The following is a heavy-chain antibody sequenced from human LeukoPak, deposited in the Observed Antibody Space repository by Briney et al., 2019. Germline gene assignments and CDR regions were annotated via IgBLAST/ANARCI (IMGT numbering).Heavy chain of an antibody. CDR1: GGSISSYY. D-gene: IGHD3-22*01. CDR3: ARVDSSGYYSYYFDY. Sequence: SETLSLTCTVSGGSISSYYWSWIRQPPGKGLERIGYIYYSGSTNYNPSLKSRVTISVDTSKNQFSLKLSSVTAADTAVYYCARVDSSGYYSYYFDYWGQGTLVTVSS. J-gene: IGHJ4*02. CDR2: IYYSGST. V-gene: IGHV4-59*01.